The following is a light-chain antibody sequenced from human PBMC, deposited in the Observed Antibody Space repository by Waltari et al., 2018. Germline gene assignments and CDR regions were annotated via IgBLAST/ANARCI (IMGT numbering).Light chain of an antibody. V-gene: IGLV1-44*01. CDR2: SND. J-gene: IGLJ2*01. CDR3: AAWDDSLGGPV. Sequence: QSLLTQPPSASGTPGHRVTISCSGGISTIGSNTLNWYRQFPGTAPKVLIYSNDQRTSGLHERFSGSKSGTSASLAISGLQSEDEADYYCAAWDDSLGGPVFGGGNKLTVL. CDR1: ISTIGSNT.